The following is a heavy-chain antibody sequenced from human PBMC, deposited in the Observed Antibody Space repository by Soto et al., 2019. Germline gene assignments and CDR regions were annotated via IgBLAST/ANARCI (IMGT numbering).Heavy chain of an antibody. J-gene: IGHJ5*02. CDR2: INHRGST. D-gene: IGHD6-13*01. V-gene: IGHV4-34*01. CDR3: ARGVANQAAAAANWFDP. Sequence: QVQLQQWGAGLLKPSETLSLTCAVYGGSFSDYYWSWIRQPPGKGLEWIGEINHRGSTNYNTSLKSRVTISVDTSKNQFSLKLTSVTAADTAVYYWARGVANQAAAAANWFDPWGQGTLVTVSS. CDR1: GGSFSDYY.